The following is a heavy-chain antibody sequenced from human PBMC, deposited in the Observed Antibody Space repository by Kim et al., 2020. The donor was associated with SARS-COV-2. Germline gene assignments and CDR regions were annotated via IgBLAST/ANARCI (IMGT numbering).Heavy chain of an antibody. D-gene: IGHD6-13*01. CDR3: ARDGIAAAGTGDYYYYGMDV. CDR1: GGSISSYY. J-gene: IGHJ6*02. Sequence: SETLSLTCTVSGGSISSYYWSWIRQPPGKGLEWIGYIYYSGSTNYNPSLKSRVTISVDTSKNQFSLKLSSVTAADTAVYYCARDGIAAAGTGDYYYYGMDVWGQGTTVTVSS. V-gene: IGHV4-59*01. CDR2: IYYSGST.